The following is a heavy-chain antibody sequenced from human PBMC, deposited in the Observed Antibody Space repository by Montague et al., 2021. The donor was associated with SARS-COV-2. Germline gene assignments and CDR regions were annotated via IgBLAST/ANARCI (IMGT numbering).Heavy chain of an antibody. CDR2: ISGSGGST. D-gene: IGHD3-3*01. V-gene: IGHV3-23*01. CDR1: GFTFSNYA. Sequence: SLRLSCAASGFTFSNYAMSWVRQAPGKGLEWVSAISGSGGSTYYADSVKGRFTISRDNSKNTLYLQMNSLRAEDTAVYYCAKDPHYDFWSGYYLDYWGQGAQVTVSS. J-gene: IGHJ4*02. CDR3: AKDPHYDFWSGYYLDY.